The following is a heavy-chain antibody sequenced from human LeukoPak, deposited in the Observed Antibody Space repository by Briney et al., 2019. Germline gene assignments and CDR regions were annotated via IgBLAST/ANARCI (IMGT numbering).Heavy chain of an antibody. D-gene: IGHD2-15*01. CDR1: GLTFSDSY. CDR2: ISYDGVTI. Sequence: GGSLRLSCAASGLTFSDSYMSWIRQAPGKGLEWVSYISYDGVTITYADSVRGRFTVSRDNAKNSLYLQMSSLRAEDTAVYYCARDTGGYCSGGSCHPWYYFASWGQGTLVTVSS. CDR3: ARDTGGYCSGGSCHPWYYFAS. J-gene: IGHJ4*02. V-gene: IGHV3-11*01.